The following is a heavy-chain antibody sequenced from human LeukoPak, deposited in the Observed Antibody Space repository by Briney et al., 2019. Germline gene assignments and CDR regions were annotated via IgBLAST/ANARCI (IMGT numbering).Heavy chain of an antibody. CDR3: ASMTSGLIAFCFDY. CDR2: IKQDGSEK. J-gene: IGHJ4*02. Sequence: PGGSLRLSCAASGFTFSSYWMSWVRQAPGKGLEWVANIKQDGSEKYYVDSVKGRFTISRGNAKNSLYLQMNSLRAEDTAVYYCASMTSGLIAFCFDYWGQGILVTVSS. D-gene: IGHD6-25*01. CDR1: GFTFSSYW. V-gene: IGHV3-7*03.